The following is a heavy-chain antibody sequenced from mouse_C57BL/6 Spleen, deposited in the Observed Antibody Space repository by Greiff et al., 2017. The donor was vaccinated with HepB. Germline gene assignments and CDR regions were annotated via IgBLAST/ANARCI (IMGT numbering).Heavy chain of an antibody. J-gene: IGHJ1*03. CDR1: GYTFTSYW. D-gene: IGHD1-1*01. CDR3: ARRTVAPYFDV. V-gene: IGHV1-50*01. Sequence: QLQQPGAELVKPGASVKLSCKASGYTFTSYWMQWVKQRPGQGLEWIGEIDPSDSYTNYNQKFKGKATLTVDTSSTTAYMQLSSLTSEDSAVYYCARRTVAPYFDVWGTGTTVTVSS. CDR2: IDPSDSYT.